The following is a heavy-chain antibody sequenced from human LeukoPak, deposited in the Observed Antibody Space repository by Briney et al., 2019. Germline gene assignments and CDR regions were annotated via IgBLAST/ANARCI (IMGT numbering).Heavy chain of an antibody. J-gene: IGHJ6*03. D-gene: IGHD3-22*01. V-gene: IGHV3-48*03. CDR1: GFTFISYV. Sequence: GGSLRLSCAASGFTFISYVMNWVRQAPGKGLEWVSYISSSGSTIYDADSVKGRFTISRDNAKNSLYLQMNSLRAEDTAVYYCARDYYDNSAYYYMDVWGKGTTVTVSS. CDR2: ISSSGSTI. CDR3: ARDYYDNSAYYYMDV.